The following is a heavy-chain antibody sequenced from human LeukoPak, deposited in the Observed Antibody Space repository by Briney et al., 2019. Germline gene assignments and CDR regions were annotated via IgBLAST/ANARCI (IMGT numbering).Heavy chain of an antibody. Sequence: GGSLRLSCAASEFTFSSYEMNWVRQAPGKGLEWISYISSSGSTIYYADSVKGRFTISRDNAKNSLYLQLNSLRAGDTAVYYCARGDGGYYYGMDVWGKGTTVTVSS. CDR3: ARGDGGYYYGMDV. J-gene: IGHJ6*04. D-gene: IGHD2-21*01. V-gene: IGHV3-48*03. CDR1: EFTFSSYE. CDR2: ISSSGSTI.